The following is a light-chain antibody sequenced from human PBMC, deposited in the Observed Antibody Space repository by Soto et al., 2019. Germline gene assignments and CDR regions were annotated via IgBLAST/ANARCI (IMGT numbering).Light chain of an antibody. Sequence: QSALTQPPSASGSPGQSVTISCTGTSSDIGGYNSVSWYQQHPGKAPRLMIYEVNKRPSGVPDRFSGSKSGYTASLTVSGLQTEDEAFYYCAAWDDSLSGYVFGTGTKLTVL. V-gene: IGLV2-8*01. CDR3: AAWDDSLSGYV. J-gene: IGLJ1*01. CDR2: EVN. CDR1: SSDIGGYNS.